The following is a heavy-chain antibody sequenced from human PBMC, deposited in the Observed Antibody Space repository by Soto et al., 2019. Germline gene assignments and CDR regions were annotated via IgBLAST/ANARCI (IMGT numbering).Heavy chain of an antibody. J-gene: IGHJ5*02. D-gene: IGHD3-22*01. CDR1: GASVSYGY. V-gene: IGHV4-59*02. CDR3: ARSYYDSTGFVVDP. Sequence: SETLSLTCTVSGASVSYGYWSWIRQPPGKGLEWIGFMYFGGSFNYNPSLKSRVTLSVETSKSQFSMRVTSVTAADTAVYYCARSYYDSTGFVVDPWGQGTLVTVSS. CDR2: MYFGGSF.